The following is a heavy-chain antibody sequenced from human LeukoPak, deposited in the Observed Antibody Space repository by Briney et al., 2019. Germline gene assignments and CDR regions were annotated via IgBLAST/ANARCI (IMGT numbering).Heavy chain of an antibody. J-gene: IGHJ4*02. V-gene: IGHV4-59*01. CDR3: ARVKGDSSGYYYSFDY. CDR1: GGSISSYY. D-gene: IGHD3-22*01. Sequence: PSETLSLTCTVSGGSISSYYWSWIRQPPGKGLEWIGYIYYSGSTNYNPSLKSRVTISVDTSKNQFSLKLSSVTAADTAVYYCARVKGDSSGYYYSFDYWGQGTLVTVSS. CDR2: IYYSGST.